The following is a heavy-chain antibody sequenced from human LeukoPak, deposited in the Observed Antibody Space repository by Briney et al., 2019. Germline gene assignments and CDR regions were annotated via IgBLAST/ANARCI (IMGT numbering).Heavy chain of an antibody. CDR2: ISGSGGSS. CDR1: GFTFSSYG. V-gene: IGHV3-23*01. CDR3: AKDTYYY. Sequence: QPGGSLSLSCAASGFTFSSYGMSWDRQAPGKGLEWVSAISGSGGSSYYADPGKGRFTISRDNSKTTMELNRHRLRAADTSVYYCAKDTYYYGGRGTLVTVSS. J-gene: IGHJ4*02. D-gene: IGHD3-10*01.